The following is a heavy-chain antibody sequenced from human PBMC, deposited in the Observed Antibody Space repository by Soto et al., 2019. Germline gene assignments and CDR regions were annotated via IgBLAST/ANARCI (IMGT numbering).Heavy chain of an antibody. CDR1: GGSFSGYH. J-gene: IGHJ6*02. V-gene: IGHV4-34*01. D-gene: IGHD3-3*01. Sequence: SETLSLTCAVYGGSFSGYHWSWIRQPPGKGLEWVGEINHSGSTNYNPSLKSRVTISVDTPKNQFALKLSSVTAADTAVDYCAKVNGSGYSRAPFCYYGMDVWGQGTTVTVSS. CDR3: AKVNGSGYSRAPFCYYGMDV. CDR2: INHSGST.